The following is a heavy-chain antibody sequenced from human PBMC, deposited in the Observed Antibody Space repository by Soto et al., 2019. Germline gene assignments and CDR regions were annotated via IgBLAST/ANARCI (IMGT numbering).Heavy chain of an antibody. CDR1: GFTFSSYA. D-gene: IGHD4-17*01. CDR2: ISYDGSNK. CDR3: ARDAMTTVTRRAFDI. J-gene: IGHJ3*02. Sequence: WGSLRLSCAASGFTFSSYAMHWVRQAPGKGLEWVAVISYDGSNKYYADSVKGRFTISRENSKNTLYLQMNSLRAEDTAVYYCARDAMTTVTRRAFDIWGQGTMVTVSS. V-gene: IGHV3-30-3*01.